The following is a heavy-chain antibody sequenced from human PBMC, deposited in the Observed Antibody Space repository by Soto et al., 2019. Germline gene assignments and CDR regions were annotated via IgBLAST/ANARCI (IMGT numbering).Heavy chain of an antibody. D-gene: IGHD5-12*01. Sequence: QVQLVQSGAEVKKPGASVKVSCKASGYTFTSYGISWVRQAPGQGLEWMGWISAYNGNTNYAQKLQGRVTMTTDTSTSTAYRELRSLRCDDRAVYYCARSWLPTGPSDYWGQGTLVTVSS. CDR1: GYTFTSYG. J-gene: IGHJ4*02. V-gene: IGHV1-18*01. CDR3: ARSWLPTGPSDY. CDR2: ISAYNGNT.